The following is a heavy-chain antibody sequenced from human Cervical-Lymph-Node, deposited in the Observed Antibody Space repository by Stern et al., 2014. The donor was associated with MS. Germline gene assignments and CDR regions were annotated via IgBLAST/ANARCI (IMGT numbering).Heavy chain of an antibody. CDR1: GFRFNHYN. CDR3: AKDDAAGSIDF. J-gene: IGHJ4*02. Sequence: EVQLVESGGAVVQPGGSLRLSCAASGFRFNHYNMHWVRQAPGKGLEWVSLIHRDDGSTSHADSVKGRFTISRDNTKSFLYLQMHSLTAEDSALYYCAKDDAAGSIDFWGQGTLVTVSS. D-gene: IGHD6-13*01. V-gene: IGHV3-43*01. CDR2: IHRDDGST.